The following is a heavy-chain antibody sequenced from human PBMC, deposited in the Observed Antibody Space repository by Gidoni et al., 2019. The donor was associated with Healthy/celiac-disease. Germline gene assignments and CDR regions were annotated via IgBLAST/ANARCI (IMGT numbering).Heavy chain of an antibody. CDR1: GYSISSGYY. J-gene: IGHJ5*02. D-gene: IGHD3-22*01. V-gene: IGHV4-38-2*02. CDR2: IYHSGST. Sequence: QVQLQESGPGLVKPSETLSLTCAVSGYSISSGYYWGWIRQPPGKGLEWIGSIYHSGSTYYNPSLKSRVTISVDTSKNQFSLKLSSVTAADTAVYYCARDLYYYDSSGYYCWFDPWGQGTLVTVSS. CDR3: ARDLYYYDSSGYYCWFDP.